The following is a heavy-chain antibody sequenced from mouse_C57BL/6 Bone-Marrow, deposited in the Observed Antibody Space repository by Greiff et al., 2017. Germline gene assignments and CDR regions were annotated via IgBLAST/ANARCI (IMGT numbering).Heavy chain of an antibody. J-gene: IGHJ4*01. D-gene: IGHD2-4*01. CDR1: GFSLTSYG. V-gene: IGHV2-2*01. CDR3: ARNYDYDTGYYAMDY. CDR2: IWSGGST. Sequence: VQLVESGPGLVQPSQSLSITCTVSGFSLTSYGVHWVRQSPGKGLEWLGVIWSGGSTDYNAAFISRLSISKDNSKSQVFFKMNSLQADDTAIYYCARNYDYDTGYYAMDYWGQGTSVTVSS.